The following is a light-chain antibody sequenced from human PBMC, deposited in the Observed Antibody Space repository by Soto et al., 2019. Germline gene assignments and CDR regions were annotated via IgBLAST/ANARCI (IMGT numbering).Light chain of an antibody. V-gene: IGLV1-40*01. CDR3: QSYDSSLSAVL. J-gene: IGLJ2*01. Sequence: QSVLTQPPSVSGAPGQRVTISCTGTSSNIGAGYDVHWYQQLPGTAPKLLIYGHSNRPSGVPDRFSGFRSGTSASLAITGLQSEDEADYYCQSYDSSLSAVLFGGGTKLTVL. CDR2: GHS. CDR1: SSNIGAGYD.